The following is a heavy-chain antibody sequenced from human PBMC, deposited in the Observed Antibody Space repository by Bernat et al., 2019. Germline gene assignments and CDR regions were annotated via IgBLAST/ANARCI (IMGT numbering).Heavy chain of an antibody. D-gene: IGHD6-19*01. V-gene: IGHV3-72*01. CDR2: TRDTP. Sequence: EMQLVQSGGGLVQPGGSLRLACAGSEFTFSGHFIDWVRQAPGKGLEWIGRTRDTPQYAASVKGRFSMSRDDPKNLLYLQMNSLKSEDTAVYYCLGWYYRMHVWGQGTTVTVSS. CDR3: LGWYYRMHV. CDR1: EFTFSGHF. J-gene: IGHJ6*02.